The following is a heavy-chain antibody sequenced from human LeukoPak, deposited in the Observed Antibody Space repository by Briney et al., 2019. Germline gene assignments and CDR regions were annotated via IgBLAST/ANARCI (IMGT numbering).Heavy chain of an antibody. D-gene: IGHD4-17*01. V-gene: IGHV4-34*01. CDR1: GGSFSGYY. Sequence: RTSETRSLTCAVYGGSFSGYYLSWIRHPPGKGLEWIGEINHSGSTNYNPSLKSRVTISVDTSKNQFSLKLSSVTAADTAVYYCARGASVTVTTPQTDGYYYYMDVWGKGTTVTVSS. CDR2: INHSGST. J-gene: IGHJ6*03. CDR3: ARGASVTVTTPQTDGYYYYMDV.